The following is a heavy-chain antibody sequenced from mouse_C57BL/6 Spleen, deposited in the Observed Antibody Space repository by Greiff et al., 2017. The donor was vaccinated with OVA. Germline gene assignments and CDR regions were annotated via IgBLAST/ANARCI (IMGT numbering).Heavy chain of an antibody. CDR3: ASTGTGY. Sequence: QVQLKQPGAELVKPGASVKLSCTASGFTFTSYWITWVKQRPGQGLEWIGDIYPGSGSTNYTEKLQSKATLTVDTSSSTAYMQLSSLTSEDSAVDYCASTGTGYWGKGTTLTVSS. CDR1: GFTFTSYW. CDR2: IYPGSGST. D-gene: IGHD4-1*02. J-gene: IGHJ2*01. V-gene: IGHV1-55*01.